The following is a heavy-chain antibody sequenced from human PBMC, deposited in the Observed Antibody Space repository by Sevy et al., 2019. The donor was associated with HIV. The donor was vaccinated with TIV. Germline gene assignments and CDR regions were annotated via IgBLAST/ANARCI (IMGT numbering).Heavy chain of an antibody. V-gene: IGHV4-4*07. CDR1: GGSISSYY. D-gene: IGHD2-21*02. J-gene: IGHJ3*02. Sequence: SESLSLTCTVSGGSISSYYWSWIRQPAGKGLEWIVRIYTSGSTNYNPSVKSRVTMSVDTSKNQFSLKLSSVTAADTAVYYCARDLRAYCGGDCADAFDIWGQGTMVTVSS. CDR2: IYTSGST. CDR3: ARDLRAYCGGDCADAFDI.